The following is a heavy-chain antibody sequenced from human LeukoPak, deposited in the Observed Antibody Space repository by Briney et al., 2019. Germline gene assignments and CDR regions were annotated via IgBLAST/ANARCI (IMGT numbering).Heavy chain of an antibody. V-gene: IGHV3-7*01. J-gene: IGHJ5*02. D-gene: IGHD6-13*01. CDR1: GFTFSSYS. Sequence: PGGSLRLSCAASGFTFSSYSMNWVRQAPGKGLEWVANIKQDGSEKYYVDSVKGRFTISRDNAKNSLYLQMNSLRAEDTAVYYCATSTRAAAGTWGQGTLVTVSS. CDR2: IKQDGSEK. CDR3: ATSTRAAAGT.